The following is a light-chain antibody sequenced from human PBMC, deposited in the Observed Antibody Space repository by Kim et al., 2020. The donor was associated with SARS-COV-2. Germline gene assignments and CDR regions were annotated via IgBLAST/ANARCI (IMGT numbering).Light chain of an antibody. Sequence: DVQMTQSPSSVSASVGYRVTITCRASQGIASWLAWYQVKPGKAPKLLIYASSSLADGVPSRFSGRGSGTDFTLTINSLQPEDVATYYCQQSNNFPITFGQGTRLEIK. V-gene: IGKV1-12*01. CDR1: QGIASW. CDR2: ASS. CDR3: QQSNNFPIT. J-gene: IGKJ5*01.